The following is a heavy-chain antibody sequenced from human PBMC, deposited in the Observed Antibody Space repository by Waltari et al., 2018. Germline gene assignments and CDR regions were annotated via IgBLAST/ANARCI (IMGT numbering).Heavy chain of an antibody. CDR3: TKRGSLYYYGMDV. J-gene: IGHJ6*02. D-gene: IGHD3-10*01. Sequence: GGGLVQPGGSLRLSCEASGFTFNNYAMSWVRQAPGRGLAWVSASSGGGTSTFYADSVKGRFTISRDSSKNTLYLHMNSLRAEDTAIYYCTKRGSLYYYGMDVWGQGTTVTVSS. CDR1: GFTFNNYA. V-gene: IGHV3-23*01. CDR2: SSGGGTST.